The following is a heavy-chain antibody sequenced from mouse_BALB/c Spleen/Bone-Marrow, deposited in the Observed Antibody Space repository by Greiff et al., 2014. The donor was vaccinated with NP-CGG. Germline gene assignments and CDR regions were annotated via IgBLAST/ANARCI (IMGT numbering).Heavy chain of an antibody. J-gene: IGHJ4*01. D-gene: IGHD3-3*01. CDR2: ISNGGGST. V-gene: IGHV5-12*02. CDR1: GFTFSDYY. Sequence: EVQVVESGGGLVQPGGSLKLSCATSGFTFSDYYMYWVRQTPEKRLEWVAYISNGGGSTYYPDTVKGRLTISRDNAKNTLYLQMSRLKSEDTAMYYCARRGWFYAMDYWGQGTSVTVSS. CDR3: ARRGWFYAMDY.